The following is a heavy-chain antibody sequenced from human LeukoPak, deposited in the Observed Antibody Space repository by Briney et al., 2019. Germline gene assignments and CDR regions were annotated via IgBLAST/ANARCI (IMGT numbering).Heavy chain of an antibody. J-gene: IGHJ4*02. CDR2: INPSGGST. Sequence: ASVKVSCKASGYTFTSYYMHWVRQAPGQGLEWMGIINPSGGSTSYAQKFQGRVTMTRDTSTSTAYMELRSLRSDDTAVYYCARSYYDSSGYYPGDYWGQGTLVTVSS. CDR1: GYTFTSYY. D-gene: IGHD3-22*01. CDR3: ARSYYDSSGYYPGDY. V-gene: IGHV1-46*01.